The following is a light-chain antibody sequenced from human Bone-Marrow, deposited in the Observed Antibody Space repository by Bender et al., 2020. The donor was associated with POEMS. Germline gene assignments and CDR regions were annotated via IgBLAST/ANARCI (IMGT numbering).Light chain of an antibody. V-gene: IGLV3-1*01. CDR2: QDN. CDR1: RLGEKY. CDR3: QAWDSTTVI. Sequence: SYELGQPPSVSVSPGQTATITCSGDRLGEKYACWYQQKPGQSPTLVIYQDNKRPPGIPERFSGSNSGNTATLTISGAQTMDEADYYCQAWDSTTVIFGGGTKLTVL. J-gene: IGLJ2*01.